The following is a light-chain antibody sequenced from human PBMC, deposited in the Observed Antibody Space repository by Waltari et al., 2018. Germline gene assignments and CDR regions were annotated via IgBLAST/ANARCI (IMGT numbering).Light chain of an antibody. V-gene: IGLV1-47*01. CDR3: APWDDSLSGPGV. Sequence: QSVLTQPPSASGTPGQRVTISCSGSSPNLGSNFVYWYQQLPGTAPKLLIYRNNQRPSGVPDRFSGSKSGTSASLAISGLRSEDEADYYCAPWDDSLSGPGVFGGGTKLTVL. CDR1: SPNLGSNF. CDR2: RNN. J-gene: IGLJ3*02.